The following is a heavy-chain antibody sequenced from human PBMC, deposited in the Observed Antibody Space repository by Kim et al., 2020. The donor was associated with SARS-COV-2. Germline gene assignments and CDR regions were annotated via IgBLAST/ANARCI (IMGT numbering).Heavy chain of an antibody. V-gene: IGHV3-23*01. D-gene: IGHD5-18*01. CDR1: GFTFSSYA. CDR3: AKVPVDTAMVKEPRRHQGFDY. Sequence: GGSLRLSCAASGFTFSSYAMSWVRQAPGKGLEWVSAISGSGGSTYYADSVKGRFTISRDNSKNTLYLQMNSLRAEDTAVYYCAKVPVDTAMVKEPRRHQGFDYWGQGTLVTVSS. J-gene: IGHJ4*02. CDR2: ISGSGGST.